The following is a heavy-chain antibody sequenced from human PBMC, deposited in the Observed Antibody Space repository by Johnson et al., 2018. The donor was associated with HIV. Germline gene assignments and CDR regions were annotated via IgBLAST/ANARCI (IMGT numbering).Heavy chain of an antibody. J-gene: IGHJ3*02. CDR3: TTDSPYVEHRGAFDI. V-gene: IGHV3-15*01. CDR2: IRSKTDGGTT. Sequence: VQLVESGGGLVQPGGSLKLSCAASGFTFSGSAMHWVRQASGKGLEWVGRIRSKTDGGTTDYAAPVTGRFTISRDDSKNTLYLQMNSLKTEDTAVYYCTTDSPYVEHRGAFDIWGQGTMVTVSS. CDR1: GFTFSGSA. D-gene: IGHD3-10*01.